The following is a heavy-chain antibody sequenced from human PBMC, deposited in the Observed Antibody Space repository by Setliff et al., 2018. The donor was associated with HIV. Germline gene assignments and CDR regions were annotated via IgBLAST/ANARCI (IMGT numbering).Heavy chain of an antibody. Sequence: GGSLRLSCAASGFTFSSYGMHWVRQAPGKGLEWVAVIWYDGSNKYYADSVKGRFTISRDNSKNTLYLQMNSLRAEDTAVYYCAKTPVLPEVMSPFRSFHFDFWGQGTLVTVSS. D-gene: IGHD2-15*01. CDR1: GFTFSSYG. CDR2: IWYDGSNK. CDR3: AKTPVLPEVMSPFRSFHFDF. J-gene: IGHJ4*02. V-gene: IGHV3-33*06.